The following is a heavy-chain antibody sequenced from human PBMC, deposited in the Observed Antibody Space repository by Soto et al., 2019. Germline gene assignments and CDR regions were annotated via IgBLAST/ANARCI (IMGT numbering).Heavy chain of an antibody. CDR2: IWYDGSNK. CDR1: GFTFSSYG. CDR3: ARLVSPWQQLVSSLGY. V-gene: IGHV3-33*01. D-gene: IGHD6-13*01. Sequence: GGSLRLSCAASGFTFSSYGMHWVRQAPGKGLEWVAVIWYDGSNKYYADSVKGRFTISRDNSKNTLYLQMNSLRAEDTAVYYCARLVSPWQQLVSSLGYWGQGTLVPVSS. J-gene: IGHJ4*02.